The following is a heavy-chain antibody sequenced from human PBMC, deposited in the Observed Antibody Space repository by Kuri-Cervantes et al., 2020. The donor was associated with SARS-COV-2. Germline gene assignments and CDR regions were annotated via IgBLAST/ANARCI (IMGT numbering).Heavy chain of an antibody. CDR3: AREAAVAGSRSFDY. J-gene: IGHJ4*02. Sequence: GGSLRLSCAASGFTFSSYAMHWVRQAPGKGLEWVAVISYDGGNKYYADSVKGRFTISRDNSKNTLYLQMNSLRAEDTAVYYCAREAAVAGSRSFDYWGQGTLVTVSS. V-gene: IGHV3-30*04. CDR2: ISYDGGNK. D-gene: IGHD6-19*01. CDR1: GFTFSSYA.